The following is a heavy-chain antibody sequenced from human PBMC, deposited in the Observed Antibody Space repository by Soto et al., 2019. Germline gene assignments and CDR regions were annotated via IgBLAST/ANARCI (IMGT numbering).Heavy chain of an antibody. CDR1: GGTFGSYA. CDR2: IIPILNSP. CDR3: AREAPYCTSATCPKFYDMDV. J-gene: IGHJ6*02. D-gene: IGHD2-2*01. Sequence: SVEVSCKASGGTFGSYAITWVLRAPGQGLEWLGGIIPILNSPAYAQKFKARVVITADEITNTAYMELNSLRFDDTAVYYCAREAPYCTSATCPKFYDMDVWGQGPRSPSP. V-gene: IGHV1-69*13.